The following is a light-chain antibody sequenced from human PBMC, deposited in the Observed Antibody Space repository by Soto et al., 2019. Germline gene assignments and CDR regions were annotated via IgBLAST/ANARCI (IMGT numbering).Light chain of an antibody. CDR3: QVWDSSSDHPV. Sequence: SSELTQPPSMSVAPGETATVTCGGNNIVRKNVHWYQQKPGQAPVLVIYYDRDRPSGIPERFSGSNSGNTATLTISRVEAGDEADYYCQVWDSSSDHPVFGGGTKVTVL. CDR1: NIVRKN. J-gene: IGLJ2*01. V-gene: IGLV3-21*04. CDR2: YDR.